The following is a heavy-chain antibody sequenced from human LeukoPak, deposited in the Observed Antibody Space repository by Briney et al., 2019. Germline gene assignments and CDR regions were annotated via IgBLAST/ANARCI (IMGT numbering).Heavy chain of an antibody. CDR3: ATRQLHMTADSQVDY. D-gene: IGHD5-24*01. Sequence: SETLSLTCTVSGGSISSVLHYWSWIRQPAGKGLEWIGRFYGSGSTNYNPSLESRVTISVDTAKSQFFLNLSSVTAADTAVYYCATRQLHMTADSQVDYWGQGCLVTVSS. V-gene: IGHV4-61*02. CDR2: FYGSGST. CDR1: GGSISSVLHY. J-gene: IGHJ4*02.